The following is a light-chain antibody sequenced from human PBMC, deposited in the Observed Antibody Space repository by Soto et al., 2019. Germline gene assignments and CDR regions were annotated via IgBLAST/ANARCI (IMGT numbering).Light chain of an antibody. Sequence: EIVMTQSPATLSVSPGERATLSCRASQSVSSNLAWYQQKPGKAPRLLIYAASTRATGIPARFSGSGSGTEFTIIISSLQSEVVAVYYCQKYNNWPDTFGQGTKLEIK. V-gene: IGKV3D-15*01. J-gene: IGKJ2*01. CDR3: QKYNNWPDT. CDR1: QSVSSN. CDR2: AAS.